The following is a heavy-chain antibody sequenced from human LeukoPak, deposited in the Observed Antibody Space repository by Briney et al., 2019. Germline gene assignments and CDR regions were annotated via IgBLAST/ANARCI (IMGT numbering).Heavy chain of an antibody. V-gene: IGHV1-69*13. CDR1: GGSFSTYS. D-gene: IGHD2-15*01. CDR3: ARVNTQGVPSP. Sequence: SVKVSCKASGGSFSTYSTSWVRQAPGHGLEWMGGVIPVFGTSVYAQKFQDRVTNTADESTSTAYMELRSLTSDDTAVYYCARVNTQGVPSPWGQGILVTVSS. CDR2: VIPVFGTS. J-gene: IGHJ5*02.